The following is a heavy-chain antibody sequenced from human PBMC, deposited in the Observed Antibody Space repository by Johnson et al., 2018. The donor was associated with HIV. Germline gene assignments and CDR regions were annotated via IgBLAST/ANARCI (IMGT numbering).Heavy chain of an antibody. CDR2: LFSGGSI. V-gene: IGHV3-66*01. J-gene: IGHJ3*02. CDR1: GFTVSSYY. D-gene: IGHD6-13*01. Sequence: VQLVESGGGLVQPGGSLRLSCAASGFTVSSYYMSWVRQAPGKGLEWVSVLFSGGSIYYADSVKGRFTISRDNSKNTLYLQMNSLRAEDTAVYYCARDGESQQLPLGDAFDIWGQGTTVTVSS. CDR3: ARDGESQQLPLGDAFDI.